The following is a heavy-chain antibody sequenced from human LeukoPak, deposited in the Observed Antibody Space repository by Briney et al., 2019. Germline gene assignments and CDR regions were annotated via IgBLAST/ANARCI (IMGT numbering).Heavy chain of an antibody. Sequence: ASVKVSCKASGYTFTSYGISWVRQAPGQGLEWMGWISAYNGNTNYAQKLQGRVTMTTDTSTSTAYMELRSLRSDDTAVYYCARVEQLQDHYYFYMDVWAKGPRSPSP. CDR3: ARVEQLQDHYYFYMDV. D-gene: IGHD6-19*01. V-gene: IGHV1-18*01. CDR1: GYTFTSYG. J-gene: IGHJ6*03. CDR2: ISAYNGNT.